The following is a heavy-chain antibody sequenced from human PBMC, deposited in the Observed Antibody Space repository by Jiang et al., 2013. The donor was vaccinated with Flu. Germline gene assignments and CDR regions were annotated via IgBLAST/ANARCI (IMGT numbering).Heavy chain of an antibody. CDR3: VTYVGGYGGTGF. Sequence: LEWIGYLYDNGGTNYNPSLKSRITISVDTSKNQFSLKLSSVTAADTAVYYCVTYVGGYGGTGFWGQGTLVTVSS. J-gene: IGHJ4*02. V-gene: IGHV4-59*01. CDR2: LYDNGGT. D-gene: IGHD2-15*01.